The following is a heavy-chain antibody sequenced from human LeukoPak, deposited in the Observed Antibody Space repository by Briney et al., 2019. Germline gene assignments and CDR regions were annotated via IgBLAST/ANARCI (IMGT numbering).Heavy chain of an antibody. V-gene: IGHV3-30*04. CDR3: ARDQSSSWYGSRYYYMDV. CDR1: GFTFSSYV. CDR2: ISYDGSNE. J-gene: IGHJ6*03. Sequence: GGSLRLSCAASGFTFSSYVMHWVRQAPGKGLEWVAIISYDGSNEYYADSVKGRFTISRDNSKNTLYLQMNSLRAADTAVYYCARDQSSSWYGSRYYYMDVWGKGTTVTVSS. D-gene: IGHD6-13*01.